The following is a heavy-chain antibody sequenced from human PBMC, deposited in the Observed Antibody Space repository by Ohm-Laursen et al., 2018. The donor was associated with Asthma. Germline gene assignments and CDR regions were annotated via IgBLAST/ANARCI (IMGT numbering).Heavy chain of an antibody. D-gene: IGHD1-26*01. CDR1: GFNFGSYA. CDR3: ARIGPEWELPGREYSLHH. V-gene: IGHV3-11*04. CDR2: ISSSGSTI. J-gene: IGHJ1*01. Sequence: SLRLSCAASGFNFGSYAMSWIRQAPGKGLEWVSYISSSGSTIYYADSVKGRFTISRDNAKNSLYLQMNSLRAEDTALYYCARIGPEWELPGREYSLHHWGEGTLVTVSS.